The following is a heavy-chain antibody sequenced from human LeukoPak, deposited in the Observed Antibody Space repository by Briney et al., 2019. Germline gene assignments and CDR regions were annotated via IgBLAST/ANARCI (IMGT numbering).Heavy chain of an antibody. CDR1: GYIFTNYA. CDR2: INPNTGGA. V-gene: IGHV1-2*06. J-gene: IGHJ4*02. CDR3: ARSRIVGGTHFDY. Sequence: GASVKVSCKASGYIFTNYAINWMRQAPGQGLEWMGRINPNTGGANYAQKFKGRVTMTRDTSISTGYMELTRVRSDDTAVYYCARSRIVGGTHFDYWGQGTLVTVSS. D-gene: IGHD1-26*01.